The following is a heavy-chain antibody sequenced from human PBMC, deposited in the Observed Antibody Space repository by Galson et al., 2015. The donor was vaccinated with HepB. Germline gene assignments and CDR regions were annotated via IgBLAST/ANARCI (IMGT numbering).Heavy chain of an antibody. CDR1: GFTFSSYS. Sequence: SLRLSCAASGFTFSSYSMNWVRQAPGKGLEWVSSISSSSSYIYYADSVKGRFTISRDNAKNSLYLQMNSLRAEDTAVYYCARDRSYGSGSGNYSYYGMDVWGQGTTVTVSS. CDR2: ISSSSSYI. CDR3: ARDRSYGSGSGNYSYYGMDV. D-gene: IGHD3-10*01. J-gene: IGHJ6*02. V-gene: IGHV3-21*01.